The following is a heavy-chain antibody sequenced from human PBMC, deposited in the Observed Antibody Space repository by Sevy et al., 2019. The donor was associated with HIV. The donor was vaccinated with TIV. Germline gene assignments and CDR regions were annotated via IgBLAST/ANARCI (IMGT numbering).Heavy chain of an antibody. J-gene: IGHJ3*02. CDR1: GYTFTGYY. CDR3: ARAISYSHDAFDI. Sequence: ASVKVSCKASGYTFTGYYMHWVRQAPGQGLEWMGGINPNSGGTNYAQKFQGRVTMTRDTSISTAYMELSRLRSDDTAVYYCARAISYSHDAFDIWGQGTMVTVSS. V-gene: IGHV1-2*02. D-gene: IGHD2-21*01. CDR2: INPNSGGT.